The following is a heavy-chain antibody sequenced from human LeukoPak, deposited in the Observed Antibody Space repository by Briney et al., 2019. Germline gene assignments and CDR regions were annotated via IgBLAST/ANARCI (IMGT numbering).Heavy chain of an antibody. CDR3: ARARIVVVPAAMRGFYYYGMDV. Sequence: SETLSLTCAVYGGSFSGYYWRWIRQPPGKGLEWIGEINHSGSTNYNPSLKSRVTISVDTSKNQFSLKLSSVTAADTAVYYCARARIVVVPAAMRGFYYYGMDVWGQGTTVTVSS. V-gene: IGHV4-34*01. J-gene: IGHJ6*02. CDR1: GGSFSGYY. D-gene: IGHD2-2*01. CDR2: INHSGST.